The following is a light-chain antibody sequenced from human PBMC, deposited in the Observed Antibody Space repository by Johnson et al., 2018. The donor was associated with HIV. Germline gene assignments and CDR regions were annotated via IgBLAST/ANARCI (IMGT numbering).Light chain of an antibody. V-gene: IGLV1-51*02. CDR1: SSNIGNNY. CDR2: ENN. J-gene: IGLJ1*01. Sequence: QSVLSQPPSVSAAPGQKVTISCSGSSSNIGNNYVSWYQQLPGTAPKLLIYENNKRPSGIPDRFSGPKSGTSATLGITGLQTGDEAVYYCVTWDSSLSAGGVFGTGTKVTVL. CDR3: VTWDSSLSAGGV.